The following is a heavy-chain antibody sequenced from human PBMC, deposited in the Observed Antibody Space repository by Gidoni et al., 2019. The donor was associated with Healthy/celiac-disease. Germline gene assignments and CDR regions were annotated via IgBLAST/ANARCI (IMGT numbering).Heavy chain of an antibody. V-gene: IGHV3-13*04. Sequence: VQLVESGGGLVQPGGALRLSCAASELTFSSYDMHWGRQATGKGLEWVSAIGTAGDTYYPGSVKGRFTISRENAKNSLYLQMNSLRAGDTAVYYCARGALLWFGDGAFDIWGQGTMVTVSS. CDR1: ELTFSSYD. D-gene: IGHD3-10*01. CDR3: ARGALLWFGDGAFDI. J-gene: IGHJ3*02. CDR2: IGTAGDT.